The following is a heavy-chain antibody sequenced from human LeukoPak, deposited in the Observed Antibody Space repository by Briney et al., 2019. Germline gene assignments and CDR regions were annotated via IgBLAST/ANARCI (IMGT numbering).Heavy chain of an antibody. CDR3: ARGRGTIFGVVIYYFDY. J-gene: IGHJ4*02. D-gene: IGHD3-3*01. CDR1: GYTFTGYY. CDR2: INPNSGGT. Sequence: ASVKVSCKASGYTFTGYYMHWVRQAPGQGLEWMGWINPNSGGTNYAQKFQGWVTITRNTSISTAYMELSSLRSEDTAVYYCARGRGTIFGVVIYYFDYWGQGTLVTVSS. V-gene: IGHV1-2*04.